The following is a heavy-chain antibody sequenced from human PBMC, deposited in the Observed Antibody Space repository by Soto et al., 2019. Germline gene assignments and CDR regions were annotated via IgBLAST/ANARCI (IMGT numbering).Heavy chain of an antibody. CDR2: ISYDGSNK. Sequence: QTGGSLRLSCAASGFTFSSYAMHWVRQAPGKGLEWVAVISYDGSNKYYADSVKGRFTISRDNSKNTLYLQMNSLRAEDTAVYYCARDDKDYGDYLVFTGMDVWGQGTTVTVSS. D-gene: IGHD4-17*01. CDR1: GFTFSSYA. CDR3: ARDDKDYGDYLVFTGMDV. J-gene: IGHJ6*02. V-gene: IGHV3-30-3*01.